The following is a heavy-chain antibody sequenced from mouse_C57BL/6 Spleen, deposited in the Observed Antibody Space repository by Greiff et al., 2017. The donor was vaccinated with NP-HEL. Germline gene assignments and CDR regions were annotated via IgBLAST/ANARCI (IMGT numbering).Heavy chain of an antibody. CDR1: GYTFTSYW. CDR2: IYPSDSET. J-gene: IGHJ4*01. CDR3: ARGDYYGSRDAMDY. V-gene: IGHV1-61*01. Sequence: QVQLQQPGAELVRPGSSVKLSCKASGYTFTSYWMDWVKQRPGQGLEWIGNIYPSDSETHYNQKFKDKATLTVDKSSSTAYMQLSSLTSEDSAVYYGARGDYYGSRDAMDYWGQGTSVPVSS. D-gene: IGHD1-1*01.